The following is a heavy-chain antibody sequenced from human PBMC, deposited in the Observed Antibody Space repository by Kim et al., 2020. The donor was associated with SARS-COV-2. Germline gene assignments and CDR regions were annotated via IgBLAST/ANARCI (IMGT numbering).Heavy chain of an antibody. CDR1: GGSISSGGYY. D-gene: IGHD2-15*01. J-gene: IGHJ4*02. Sequence: SETLSLTCTVSGGSISSGGYYWSWIRQHPGKGLEWIGYIYYSGSTYYNPSLKSRVTISVDTSKNQFSLKLSSVTAADTAVYYCAVVVVAAAAVDYWGQGTLVTVSS. V-gene: IGHV4-31*03. CDR3: AVVVVAAAAVDY. CDR2: IYYSGST.